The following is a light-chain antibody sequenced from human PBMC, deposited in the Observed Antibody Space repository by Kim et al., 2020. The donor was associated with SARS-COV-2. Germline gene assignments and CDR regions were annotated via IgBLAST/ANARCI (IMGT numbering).Light chain of an antibody. J-gene: IGLJ3*02. CDR1: NIGSKN. CDR3: QVWDSSTAV. Sequence: SYELTQPLSVSVALGQTARITCGGNNIGSKNVHWYQQKPGHAPVLVIYRDSNRPSGIPERFSGSNSGNTATLTISRAQAGDEADYYCQVWDSSTAVFGGGTQLTVL. V-gene: IGLV3-9*01. CDR2: RDS.